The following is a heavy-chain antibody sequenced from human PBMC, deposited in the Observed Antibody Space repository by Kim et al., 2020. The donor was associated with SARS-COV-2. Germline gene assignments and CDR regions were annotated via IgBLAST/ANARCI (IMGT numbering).Heavy chain of an antibody. V-gene: IGHV4-59*13. CDR3: ARTTAGIPYYYGMDV. D-gene: IGHD4-4*01. Sequence: SETLSLTCTVSGGSISSYYWSWIRQPPGKGLEWIGYIYYSGSTNYNPSLKSRVTISVDTSKNQFSLKLSSVTAADTAVYYCARTTAGIPYYYGMDVWGQG. CDR1: GGSISSYY. CDR2: IYYSGST. J-gene: IGHJ6*02.